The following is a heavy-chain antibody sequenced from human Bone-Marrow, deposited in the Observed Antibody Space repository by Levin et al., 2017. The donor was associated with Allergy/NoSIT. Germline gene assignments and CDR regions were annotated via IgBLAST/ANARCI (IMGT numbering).Heavy chain of an antibody. V-gene: IGHV1-2*02. CDR3: ARDGPYSSGNDDF. D-gene: IGHD2-15*01. J-gene: IGHJ4*02. Sequence: ASVKVSCKASGYRFNDYYIYWVREAPGQGLEWMGWINPNSGSRNLAQQFQGRVTLTRDMSINTAYLEISRLKSDDTAVYYCARDGPYSSGNDDFWGQGTLVTVSA. CDR2: INPNSGSR. CDR1: GYRFNDYY.